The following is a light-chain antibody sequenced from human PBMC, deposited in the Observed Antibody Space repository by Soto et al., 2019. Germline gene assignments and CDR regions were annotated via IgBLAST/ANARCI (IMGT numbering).Light chain of an antibody. CDR3: CSYTRSGTII. Sequence: QSALTQPASVSGSPGQSITISCVGTSGDIGDYNYVSWYQQHPGKVPKVIIYDVSNRPSGGSHRFSGTQSGNTASLPVSGLQAEEEADYYCCSYTRSGTIIFGAGTKLTVL. J-gene: IGLJ1*01. V-gene: IGLV2-14*01. CDR1: SGDIGDYNY. CDR2: DVS.